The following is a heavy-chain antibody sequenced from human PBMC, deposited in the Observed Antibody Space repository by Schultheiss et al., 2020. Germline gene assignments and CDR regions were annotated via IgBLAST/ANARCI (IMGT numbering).Heavy chain of an antibody. D-gene: IGHD3-10*01. CDR1: GGSISSGSYY. CDR3: ARLLAVGEIWFDP. Sequence: SETLSLTCTVSGGSISSGSYYWSWIRQPAGKGLEWIGRIYTSGSTYYNPSLKSRVTISVDTSKNQFSLKLSSVTAADTAVYYCARLLAVGEIWFDPWGQGTLVTVSS. CDR2: IYTSGST. J-gene: IGHJ5*02. V-gene: IGHV4-61*02.